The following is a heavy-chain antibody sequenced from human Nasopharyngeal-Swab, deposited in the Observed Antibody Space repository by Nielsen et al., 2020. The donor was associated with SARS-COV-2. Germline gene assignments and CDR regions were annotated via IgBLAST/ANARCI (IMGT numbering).Heavy chain of an antibody. J-gene: IGHJ4*02. Sequence: ASVKVSCKTSGYTFASYGVSWVRQAPGQGLEWMGWISDYNGDTKYAQKLQGRVTMTIDTSTKTVFMELRSLRSDDTAVYYCASGGSGVATAMVPPFNYWGQGTLVTVSS. CDR3: ASGGSGVATAMVPPFNY. CDR2: ISDYNGDT. D-gene: IGHD5-18*01. CDR1: GYTFASYG. V-gene: IGHV1-18*01.